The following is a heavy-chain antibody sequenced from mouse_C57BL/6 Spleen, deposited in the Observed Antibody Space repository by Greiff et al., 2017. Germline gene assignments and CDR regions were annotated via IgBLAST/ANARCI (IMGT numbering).Heavy chain of an antibody. D-gene: IGHD2-3*01. CDR2: INPSGGYT. CDR1: GYTFTSYW. Sequence: VQLQQSGAELAKPGASVKLSCKASGYTFTSYWMHWVKQRPGQGLEWIGYINPSGGYTNYNQKFKGKATLTADKSSSTAYMQLSSLTCEDSAVYDCESADGYYGAWFAYWGQGTLVTVSA. V-gene: IGHV1-7*01. CDR3: ESADGYYGAWFAY. J-gene: IGHJ3*01.